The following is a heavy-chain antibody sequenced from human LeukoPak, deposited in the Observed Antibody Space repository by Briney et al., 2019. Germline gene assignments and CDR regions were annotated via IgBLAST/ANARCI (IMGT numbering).Heavy chain of an antibody. CDR3: AKEHYYVSGSDALDI. CDR1: GFTFSSSA. D-gene: IGHD3-10*01. V-gene: IGHV3-23*01. Sequence: GGSLRLSCAASGFTFSSSAMSWLRQAPGKGLEWVSAISGSGSRTYYADSVKGRFTISRDNSKNTLYLQMNSLRAEDTAVFYCAKEHYYVSGSDALDIWGQGTMVTVSS. J-gene: IGHJ3*02. CDR2: ISGSGSRT.